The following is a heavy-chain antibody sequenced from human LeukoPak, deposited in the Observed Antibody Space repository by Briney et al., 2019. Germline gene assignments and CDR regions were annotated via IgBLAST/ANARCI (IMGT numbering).Heavy chain of an antibody. CDR1: GFTFGDYA. Sequence: PGGSLRFSCTASGFTFGDYAMSWVRQAPGKGLEWVGFIRSKAYGGTTEYAGSVKGRFTISRDDSKSIAYLQMNSLKTEDTAVYYCTSGPYYDSSGYSNYWGQGTLVTVSS. J-gene: IGHJ4*02. V-gene: IGHV3-49*04. CDR2: IRSKAYGGTT. D-gene: IGHD3-22*01. CDR3: TSGPYYDSSGYSNY.